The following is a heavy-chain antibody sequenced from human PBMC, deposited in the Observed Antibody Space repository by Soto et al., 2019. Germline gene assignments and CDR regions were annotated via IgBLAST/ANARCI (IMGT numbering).Heavy chain of an antibody. J-gene: IGHJ5*02. CDR3: ARGYCSSTSCYSFSWFDP. CDR1: GFTFSSYS. CDR2: ISSSSSYI. D-gene: IGHD2-2*01. Sequence: EVQLVESGGGLVKPGGSLRLSCAASGFTFSSYSMNWVRQAPGKGLEWVSSISSSSSYIYYADSVKGRFTISRDNAKNSLYLQMNSLRGEDTPVYYCARGYCSSTSCYSFSWFDPWGQGTLVTVSS. V-gene: IGHV3-21*01.